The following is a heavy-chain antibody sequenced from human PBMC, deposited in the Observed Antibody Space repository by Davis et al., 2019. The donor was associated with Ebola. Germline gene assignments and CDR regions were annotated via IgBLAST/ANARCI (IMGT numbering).Heavy chain of an antibody. CDR1: GYTFTNYY. Sequence: AASVTVSCKASGYTFTNYYMHWVRQAPGQGLEWMGIINPSGGRTTYAPKFQGRVTMTRDTSTSTVYMELSSLRSEDPAVFYCARESIYGDSVDFDYWGQGTLVIVSS. V-gene: IGHV1-46*01. CDR2: INPSGGRT. CDR3: ARESIYGDSVDFDY. J-gene: IGHJ4*02. D-gene: IGHD4-17*01.